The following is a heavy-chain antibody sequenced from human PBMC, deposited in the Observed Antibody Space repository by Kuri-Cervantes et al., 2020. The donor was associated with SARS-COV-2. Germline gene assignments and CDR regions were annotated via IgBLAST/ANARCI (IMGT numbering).Heavy chain of an antibody. Sequence: GESLKISCAASGFSFSSYGMSRVRQAPGKGLVWVSRINSDGSSTSYADSVKGRFTISRDNAKNTLYLQMNSLRAEDTAVYYCARGPLYSSSWYDWFDPWGQGTLVTVSS. CDR3: ARGPLYSSSWYDWFDP. CDR1: GFSFSSYG. V-gene: IGHV3-74*01. CDR2: INSDGSST. J-gene: IGHJ5*02. D-gene: IGHD6-13*01.